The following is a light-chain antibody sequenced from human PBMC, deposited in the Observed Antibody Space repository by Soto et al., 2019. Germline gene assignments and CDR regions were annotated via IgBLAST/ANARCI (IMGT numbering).Light chain of an antibody. CDR1: SSDVGAYNS. Sequence: QSALTQPASVSGSPGQSITISCTGTSSDVGAYNSVSWYQQHPGKAPKVMIYDATDRPSGVSNRFSGSKSGNTAYLTISGLQADDEADYYCSSYTSTNTVLFGGGTKLIVL. J-gene: IGLJ2*01. CDR2: DAT. CDR3: SSYTSTNTVL. V-gene: IGLV2-14*01.